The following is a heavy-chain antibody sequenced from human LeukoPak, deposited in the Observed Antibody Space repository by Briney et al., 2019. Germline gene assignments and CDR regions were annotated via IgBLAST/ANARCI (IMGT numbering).Heavy chain of an antibody. CDR2: IYYTGST. V-gene: IGHV4-59*08. J-gene: IGHJ3*02. CDR1: GGSITNYY. CDR3: ARAWDI. Sequence: PSETLSLTCTVSGGSITNYYWSWIRQPPGKGLEWIGYIYYTGSTNYNPSLKSRVTISIDTSNNQFSLKLSSVTAADTAMYYCARAWDIWGQGTMVTVSS.